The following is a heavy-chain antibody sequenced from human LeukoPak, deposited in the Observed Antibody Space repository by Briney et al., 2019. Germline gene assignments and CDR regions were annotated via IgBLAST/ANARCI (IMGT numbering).Heavy chain of an antibody. D-gene: IGHD2-15*01. CDR2: IHISATT. CDR3: ARERGSD. Sequence: GGSLRLSCEASGFTDSSIFMGWVRQAPGKGLEWVSIIHISATTYYADFVKGRFTISRDNFKNTLYLQLKSLRAEDTAVYYCARERGSDLGQGTLVTVSS. V-gene: IGHV3-53*01. CDR1: GFTDSSIF. J-gene: IGHJ4*02.